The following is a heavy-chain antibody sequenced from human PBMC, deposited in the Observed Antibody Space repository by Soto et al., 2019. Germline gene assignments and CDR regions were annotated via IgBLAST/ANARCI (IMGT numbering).Heavy chain of an antibody. V-gene: IGHV3-30-3*01. CDR2: ISYDGSNK. D-gene: IGHD1-26*01. CDR1: GFTFSSYA. CDR3: ARDKIVSYYSPRSTNGAFDI. J-gene: IGHJ3*02. Sequence: GGSLRLSCAASGFTFSSYAMHWVRQAPGKGLEWVAVISYDGSNKYYADSVKGRFTISRDNSKNTLYLQMNSLRAEDTAVYYCARDKIVSYYSPRSTNGAFDIWGQGTMVTVSS.